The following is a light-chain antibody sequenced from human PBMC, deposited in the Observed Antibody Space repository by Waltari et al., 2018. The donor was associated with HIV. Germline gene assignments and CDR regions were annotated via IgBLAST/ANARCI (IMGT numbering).Light chain of an antibody. CDR3: STWDVSLGAGV. CDR1: SSNIGGNF. J-gene: IGLJ2*01. CDR2: DNN. V-gene: IGLV1-51*01. Sequence: QSVLTQPPSVSAAPGQEVTIPCSGSSSNIGGNFVSWYQPSPGAAPKLLIYDNNNRPSGIPDRFSGSKSGTSVTLGITGLQTGDEADYYCSTWDVSLGAGVFGGGTKLTVL.